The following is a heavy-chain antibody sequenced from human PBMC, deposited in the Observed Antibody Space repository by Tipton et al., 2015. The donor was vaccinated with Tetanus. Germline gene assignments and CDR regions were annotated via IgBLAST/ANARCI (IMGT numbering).Heavy chain of an antibody. CDR1: GGSVSSGNYY. J-gene: IGHJ4*02. D-gene: IGHD6-19*01. Sequence: TLSLTCIVSGGSVSSGNYYWSWIRQPPGKELEWIGYIYYSGGTNYNPSLKSRVTISVDTSKNQFSLNLRSVTAADTAVYYCANAWRQWLVPTFDYWGQGILVTVSS. V-gene: IGHV4-61*01. CDR3: ANAWRQWLVPTFDY. CDR2: IYYSGGT.